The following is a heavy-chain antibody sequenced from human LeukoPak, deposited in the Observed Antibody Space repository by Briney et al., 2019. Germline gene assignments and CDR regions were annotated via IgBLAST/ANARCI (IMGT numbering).Heavy chain of an antibody. V-gene: IGHV4-59*08. CDR1: EFTFSSYA. D-gene: IGHD3-10*01. CDR3: ARQSGRFGELSP. J-gene: IGHJ5*02. CDR2: IYYSGST. Sequence: GSLRLSCAASEFTFSSYAMSWIRQPPGKGLEWIGYIYYSGSTNYNPSLKSRVTISVDTSKNQYSLKLSSVTAADTAVYYCARQSGRFGELSPWGQGTLVTVSS.